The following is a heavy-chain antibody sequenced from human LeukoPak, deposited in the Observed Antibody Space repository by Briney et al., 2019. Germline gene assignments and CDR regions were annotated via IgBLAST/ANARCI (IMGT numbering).Heavy chain of an antibody. CDR1: GGTFSSYA. V-gene: IGHV1-69*13. J-gene: IGHJ1*01. Sequence: ASVKVSCKASGGTFSSYAISWVRQAPGQGLEWMGGIIPIFGTASYAQKFQGRVTITADESTSTAYMELSSLRSEDTAVYYCARDVRYYGSGRQGYFQHWGQGTLVTVSS. D-gene: IGHD3-10*01. CDR3: ARDVRYYGSGRQGYFQH. CDR2: IIPIFGTA.